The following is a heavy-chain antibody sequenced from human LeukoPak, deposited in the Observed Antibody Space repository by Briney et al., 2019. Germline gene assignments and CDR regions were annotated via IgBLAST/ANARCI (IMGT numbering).Heavy chain of an antibody. V-gene: IGHV3-7*03. J-gene: IGHJ6*04. CDR3: AGGNAMDV. CDR1: GFPFSNSW. Sequence: GGSLRLSCAVSGFPFSNSWMYWVRQAPGKGLEGVANIKKDGSGISYVESVKGRFIISRDNSRNSLYLQMESPKVQDTAVYFCAGGNAMDVWGKGTAVTVYS. CDR2: IKKDGSGI.